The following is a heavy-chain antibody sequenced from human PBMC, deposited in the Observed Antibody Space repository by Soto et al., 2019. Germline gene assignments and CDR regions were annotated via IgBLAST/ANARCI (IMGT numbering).Heavy chain of an antibody. Sequence: QVQLVQSEGDVRQPGASVQVSCRASGYTFPSYGIIWVRQAPGQGLEWMGYISPNSGVTTYAQNLQGRVTMTTDTSTSTAYMELRSLSSDDSAVYYCVREMWTSIGPQNFFDYWGLGAPVTVSS. V-gene: IGHV1-18*01. J-gene: IGHJ4*02. CDR1: GYTFPSYG. D-gene: IGHD6-25*01. CDR3: VREMWTSIGPQNFFDY. CDR2: ISPNSGVT.